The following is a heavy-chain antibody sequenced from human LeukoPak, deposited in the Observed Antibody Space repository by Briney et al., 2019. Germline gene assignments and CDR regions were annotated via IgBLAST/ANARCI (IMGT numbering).Heavy chain of an antibody. V-gene: IGHV3-7*01. CDR1: GFTFRIYW. Sequence: PGGSLRLFCAASGFTFRIYWMSGVPQAPGKRLEGVANIKRAASGGHYVDSVKGRFTISRDSGTNSLYLKLSSLRAEDTAVYYCARDWDRTFYYGSGVDYWGQGTLVTVSS. CDR3: ARDWDRTFYYGSGVDY. D-gene: IGHD3-10*01. CDR2: IKRAASGG. J-gene: IGHJ4*02.